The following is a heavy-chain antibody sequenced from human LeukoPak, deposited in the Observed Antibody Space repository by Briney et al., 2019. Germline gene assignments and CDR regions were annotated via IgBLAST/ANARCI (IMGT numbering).Heavy chain of an antibody. Sequence: GGSLRLSCAASGFTFSSYEMNWVRLAPGKGLEWVSYISESGSAIYYADSVKGRFTISRDNAKNSLYLQMNTLRAEDTAVYYCARRAGDYSHPYDYWGQGTLVTVSS. J-gene: IGHJ4*02. V-gene: IGHV3-48*03. CDR3: ARRAGDYSHPYDY. D-gene: IGHD3-22*01. CDR2: ISESGSAI. CDR1: GFTFSSYE.